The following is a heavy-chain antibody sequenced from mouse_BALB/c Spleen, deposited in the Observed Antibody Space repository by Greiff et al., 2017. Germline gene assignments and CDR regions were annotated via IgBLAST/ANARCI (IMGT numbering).Heavy chain of an antibody. V-gene: IGHV1-14*01. CDR1: GYTFTSYY. Sequence: VQLQQPGAELVKPGASVKLSCKASGYTFTSYYMYWVKQKPGQGLEWIGYINPYNDGTKYNEKFKGKATLTSDKSSSTAYMELSSLTSEDSAVYYCARGVTPIMDYWGQGTSVTVSS. CDR2: INPYNDGT. CDR3: ARGVTPIMDY. J-gene: IGHJ4*01. D-gene: IGHD2-5*01.